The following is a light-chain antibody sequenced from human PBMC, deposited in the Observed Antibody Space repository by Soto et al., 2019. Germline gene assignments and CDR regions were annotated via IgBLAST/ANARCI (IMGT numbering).Light chain of an antibody. CDR2: HAS. CDR3: TARSNMYPGIT. J-gene: IGKJ5*01. CDR1: QSVSSY. V-gene: IGKV3-11*01. Sequence: EIVLTQSPATLSLSPGERATLSCRASQSVSSYLAWYQQKPGQAPRLLLYHASNRATGIPARFSGSGSGTDFTLTISSLEPEDFAVYYCTARSNMYPGITFGQGTRLAIK.